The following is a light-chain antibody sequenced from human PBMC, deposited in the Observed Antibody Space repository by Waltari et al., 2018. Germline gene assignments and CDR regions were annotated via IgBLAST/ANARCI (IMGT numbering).Light chain of an antibody. V-gene: IGKV1-9*01. CDR1: QGITSH. Sequence: IQLTQSPSFLSASVGDRVTITCRDSQGITSHLAWYQQRPVKAPKLLIYAASTLHSGVSSRFSGSGSGTDFTLTINSLQPEDFATYYCQQLDSYPLAFGGGTRVEIK. J-gene: IGKJ4*01. CDR2: AAS. CDR3: QQLDSYPLA.